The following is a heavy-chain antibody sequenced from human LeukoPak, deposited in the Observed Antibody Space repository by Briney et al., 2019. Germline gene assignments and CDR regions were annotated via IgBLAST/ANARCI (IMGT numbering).Heavy chain of an antibody. CDR2: IDGDGRIA. Sequence: PGGPLRLSCAASGFTFSSYWMHWVRQVPGQGLVWVSHIDGDGRIAHYGDSVKGRFTISRDNAKNTMYLQMDSLRAEDTAVYYCARDSPRTGPWGQGILVIVSS. CDR1: GFTFSSYW. J-gene: IGHJ5*02. CDR3: ARDSPRTGP. D-gene: IGHD1-1*01. V-gene: IGHV3-74*01.